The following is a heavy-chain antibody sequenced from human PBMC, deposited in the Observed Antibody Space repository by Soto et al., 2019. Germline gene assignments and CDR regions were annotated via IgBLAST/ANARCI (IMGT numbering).Heavy chain of an antibody. CDR3: AKMSGRVAVAARGFDP. D-gene: IGHD6-19*01. J-gene: IGHJ5*02. V-gene: IGHV3-23*01. CDR2: ISGSGGST. Sequence: HPGGSLRLSCAGSGFTFSNYAMSWVRQAPGKGLEWVSAISGSGGSTYYADSVKGRFTISRDNSKNTLYLQMNSLRAEDTAVYYCAKMSGRVAVAARGFDPWGQGTLVTVSS. CDR1: GFTFSNYA.